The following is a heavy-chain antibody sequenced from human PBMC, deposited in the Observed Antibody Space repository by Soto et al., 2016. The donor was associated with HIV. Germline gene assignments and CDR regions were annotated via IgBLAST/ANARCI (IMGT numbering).Heavy chain of an antibody. CDR2: ISWNSGNI. D-gene: IGHD6-19*01. V-gene: IGHV3-9*01. Sequence: EVQLVESGGGLVQPGRSLRLSCAASGFTFDGYAMHWVRQAPGKGQEWVSGISWNSGNIGYADSVKGRFTISRDNAKNSLYLQMNSLRPEDTAFYYCVKDNSGWYYFDYWGQGTLVTVSS. CDR1: GFTFDGYA. CDR3: VKDNSGWYYFDY. J-gene: IGHJ4*02.